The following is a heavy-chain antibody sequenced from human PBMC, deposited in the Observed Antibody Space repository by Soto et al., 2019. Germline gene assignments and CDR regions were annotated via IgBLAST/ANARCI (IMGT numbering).Heavy chain of an antibody. J-gene: IGHJ4*02. D-gene: IGHD5-18*01. CDR3: ARDTAMALPDA. CDR1: GYTFTSYA. Sequence: QVQLVQSGTEVKKPGASVKVSCKASGYTFTSYAISWVRQAPGQGLEWMGWINPYNGNTNYAQKLQGRVTMTTDTSTRTAYMGLRSLRSDDTAVYYCARDTAMALPDAWGQGTLVTVSS. V-gene: IGHV1-18*01. CDR2: INPYNGNT.